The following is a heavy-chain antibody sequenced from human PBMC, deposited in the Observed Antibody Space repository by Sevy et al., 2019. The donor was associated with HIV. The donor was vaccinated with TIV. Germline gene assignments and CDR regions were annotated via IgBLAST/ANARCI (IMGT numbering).Heavy chain of an antibody. CDR1: GYTFTSYG. Sequence: ASVKVSCKASGYTFTSYGISWVRQAPGHGLEWMGWISAYNGNTNYAQKLQGRVTMTTDTSTSTAYMELRSLRSDDTAVNYCARGAKGELRFLLNYWGQGTLVTVSS. CDR2: ISAYNGNT. CDR3: ARGAKGELRFLLNY. V-gene: IGHV1-18*01. D-gene: IGHD3-16*01. J-gene: IGHJ4*02.